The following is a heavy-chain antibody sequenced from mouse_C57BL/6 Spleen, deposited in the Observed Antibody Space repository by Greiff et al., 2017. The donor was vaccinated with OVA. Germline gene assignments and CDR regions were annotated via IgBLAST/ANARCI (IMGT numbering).Heavy chain of an antibody. CDR2: IDPETGGT. D-gene: IGHD1-1*01. CDR1: GYTFTDYE. Sequence: SGAELVRPGASVTLSCKASGYTFTDYEMHWVKQTPVHGLEWIGAIDPETGGTAYNQKFKGKAILTADKSSSTAYMELRSLTSEDSAVYYCTCGNYDYFDYWGQGTTLTVSS. V-gene: IGHV1-15*01. J-gene: IGHJ2*01. CDR3: TCGNYDYFDY.